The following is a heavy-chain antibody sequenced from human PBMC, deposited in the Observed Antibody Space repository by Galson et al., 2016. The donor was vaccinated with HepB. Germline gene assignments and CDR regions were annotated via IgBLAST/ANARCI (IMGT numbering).Heavy chain of an antibody. V-gene: IGHV3-33*08. CDR1: RFIFSSFA. D-gene: IGHD6-19*01. CDR2: IWYDGSNK. J-gene: IGHJ4*02. CDR3: AVSSGWRPEFDY. Sequence: SLRLSCAASRFIFSSFAMNWVRQAPGKGLEWVAVIWYDGSNKYYADSVKGRFTISRDNSKNTLYLQMNSLRAEDTAVYYCAVSSGWRPEFDYWGQGTLVTVSS.